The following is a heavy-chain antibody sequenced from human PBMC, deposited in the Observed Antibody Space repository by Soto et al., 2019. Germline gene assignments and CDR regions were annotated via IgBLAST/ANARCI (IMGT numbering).Heavy chain of an antibody. CDR1: GDSISSSSYY. D-gene: IGHD3-3*01. Sequence: SETLSLTCTVSGDSISSSSYYWGWIRQPPGKGLEWIGSIYYSGSTYYNPSLKSRVTISVDTSKNQFSLKLSSVTAADTAVYYCARQHLDFWSGYYLIWFDPWGQGTLVTVSS. CDR3: ARQHLDFWSGYYLIWFDP. CDR2: IYYSGST. V-gene: IGHV4-39*01. J-gene: IGHJ5*02.